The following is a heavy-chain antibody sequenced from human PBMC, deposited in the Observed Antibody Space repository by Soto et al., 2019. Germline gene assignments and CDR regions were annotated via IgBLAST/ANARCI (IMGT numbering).Heavy chain of an antibody. J-gene: IGHJ6*02. V-gene: IGHV1-8*01. CDR1: DYTFSSYD. Sequence: QVQLVQSGAEVKKPGASVKVSCKASDYTFSSYDINWVRQATGQGLEWMGWMNPNTGNTVYAQKFQGRVTMTRNTSISTAYMELSSLRSEDTALYYCARERAYGMDVWGQGTTVTVSS. CDR2: MNPNTGNT. CDR3: ARERAYGMDV.